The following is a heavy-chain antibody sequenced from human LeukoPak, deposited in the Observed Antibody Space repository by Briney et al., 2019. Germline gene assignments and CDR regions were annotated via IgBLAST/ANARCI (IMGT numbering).Heavy chain of an antibody. D-gene: IGHD1-26*01. J-gene: IGHJ3*02. Sequence: GGSLRLSCAASGFTFSSYSMNWVRQAPGKGLEWVSYISSSSSTIYYADSVKGRFTISRDNAKNSLYLQMNSLRAEDTAVYYCARGGVKSGSYGAYDAFDIWGQGTMDTVSS. CDR3: ARGGVKSGSYGAYDAFDI. CDR2: ISSSSSTI. V-gene: IGHV3-48*01. CDR1: GFTFSSYS.